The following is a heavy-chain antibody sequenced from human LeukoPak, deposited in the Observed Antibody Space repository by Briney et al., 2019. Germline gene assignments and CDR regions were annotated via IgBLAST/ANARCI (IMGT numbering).Heavy chain of an antibody. D-gene: IGHD1-26*01. CDR2: IYSGGRT. Sequence: PGGSLRLSCAASGFTVSSNYMSWVRQAPGKGLEWVSVIYSGGRTYYADSVKGRFTISRDNSQSTLSLQMNSLTAEDTAVYYCAKDPIGGSTSLPFYFDSWGRGTLVTVSS. V-gene: IGHV3-53*01. CDR3: AKDPIGGSTSLPFYFDS. J-gene: IGHJ4*02. CDR1: GFTVSSNY.